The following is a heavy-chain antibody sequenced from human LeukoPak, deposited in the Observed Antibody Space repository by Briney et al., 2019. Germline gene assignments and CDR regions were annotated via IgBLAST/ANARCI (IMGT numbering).Heavy chain of an antibody. CDR2: INSDGSST. D-gene: IGHD6-13*01. CDR3: AKRVSSSQYNWFDP. Sequence: PGGSLRLSCAASGSTFSSYWMHWVRQAPGKGLVWVSRINSDGSSTSYADSVKGRFTISRDNAKNTLYLQMNSLRAEDTAVYYCAKRVSSSQYNWFDPWGQGTLVSVSS. V-gene: IGHV3-74*01. J-gene: IGHJ5*02. CDR1: GSTFSSYW.